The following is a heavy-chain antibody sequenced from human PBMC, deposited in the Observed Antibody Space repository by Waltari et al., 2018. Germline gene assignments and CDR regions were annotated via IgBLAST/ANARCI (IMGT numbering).Heavy chain of an antibody. V-gene: IGHV3-23*01. CDR3: AKDRDGSSLTLYYFDH. CDR2: VSGSGDTT. J-gene: IGHJ4*02. Sequence: EVQLLESGGGLVQPGGSLRLSCVASGFTLISYAMGWVRQGAGKGLEWVSSVSGSGDTTDYADSVKGRFTISRDNSKNTFYLQMNSLRVDDTAVYYCAKDRDGSSLTLYYFDHWSQGALVTVSS. CDR1: GFTLISYA. D-gene: IGHD1-26*01.